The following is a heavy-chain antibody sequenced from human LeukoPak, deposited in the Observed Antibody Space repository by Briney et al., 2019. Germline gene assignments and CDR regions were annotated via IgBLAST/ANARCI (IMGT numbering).Heavy chain of an antibody. V-gene: IGHV4-4*07. J-gene: IGHJ4*02. CDR3: ARDSGRRGYPEYSFDY. CDR1: RGSIGTYY. Sequence: SETLSLTCTVSRGSIGTYYWSWIRQPAGKGLGWIGRIYTSGSTKKNPSLSSRVTISIDASKNQFSLRLSSLTAADTAIYYCARDSGRRGYPEYSFDYWGQGTPVIVSS. CDR2: IYTSGST. D-gene: IGHD3-10*01.